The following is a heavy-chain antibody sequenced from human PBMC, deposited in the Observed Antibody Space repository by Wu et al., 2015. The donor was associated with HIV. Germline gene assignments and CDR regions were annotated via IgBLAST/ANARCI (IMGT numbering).Heavy chain of an antibody. D-gene: IGHD4/OR15-4a*01. V-gene: IGHV1-2*06. J-gene: IGHJ4*02. CDR2: INANSGET. Sequence: QVQLVQSGTEVKKPGASVKVSCKASGYTFTRYVMSWLRQAPGQGLEWMGRINANSGETKFSQKFQGRVIMARDTSISTAYMEVRSLRSDDTAVYYCVTYGGHYWGQGALVTVST. CDR3: VTYGGHY. CDR1: GYTFTRYV.